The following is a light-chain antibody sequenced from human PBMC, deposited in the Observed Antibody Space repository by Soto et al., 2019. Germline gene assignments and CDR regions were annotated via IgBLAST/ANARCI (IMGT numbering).Light chain of an antibody. CDR2: DAS. CDR3: QQYNNWPET. J-gene: IGKJ1*01. CDR1: QSVSSN. V-gene: IGKV3-15*01. Sequence: EIVMTHSPATLSVSPGERATLSCRASQSVSSNLAWYQQKVGQAPKLLIYDASTRATGIPARFSGSGSGTEFTLTISSLQSEGFAVYYCQQYNNWPETFGQGTKVDIK.